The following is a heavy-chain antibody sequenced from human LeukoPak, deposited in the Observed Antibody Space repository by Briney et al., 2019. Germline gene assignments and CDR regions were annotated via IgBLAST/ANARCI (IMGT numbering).Heavy chain of an antibody. V-gene: IGHV3-7*01. Sequence: GGSLRLSCAASGFTFSNAWMSWVRQAPGKGLEWVANIKHDGSEKYPVDSVKGRFTISRDNAKNSLYLQMNSLRAEDTAVYYCARHLRQWLGFSNPLKDGYFDLWGRGTLVTVSS. CDR1: GFTFSNAW. CDR3: ARHLRQWLGFSNPLKDGYFDL. CDR2: IKHDGSEK. D-gene: IGHD6-19*01. J-gene: IGHJ2*01.